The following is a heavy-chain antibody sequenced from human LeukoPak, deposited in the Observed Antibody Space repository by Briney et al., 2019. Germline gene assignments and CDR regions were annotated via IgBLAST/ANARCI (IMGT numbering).Heavy chain of an antibody. V-gene: IGHV3-11*01. J-gene: IGHJ6*03. CDR1: GFTFSDYY. CDR3: ARGGSPIGYYYYYMDV. CDR2: ISSSGTTI. D-gene: IGHD3-16*01. Sequence: GGSLRLSCAASGFTFSDYYMSWIRQAPGKGLECVSYISSSGTTIYYADSVKGRFTISRDNAKNSLYLQMNSLRAEDTAVYYCARGGSPIGYYYYYMDVWGKGTTVTVSS.